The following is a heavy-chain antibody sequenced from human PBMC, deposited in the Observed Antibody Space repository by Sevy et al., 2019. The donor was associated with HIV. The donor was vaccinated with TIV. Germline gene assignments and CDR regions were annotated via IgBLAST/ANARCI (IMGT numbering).Heavy chain of an antibody. J-gene: IGHJ4*02. CDR3: VGRRYSSAYGWSYHFDH. Sequence: GGSLRLSCAASAFTFSDYYMSWIRQAPGKGLEWVSYITSSGITLFTADSVKGRFAVSRDNAKNSLYLQMNNLRAEDTAVDFCVGRRYSSAYGWSYHFDHWGRGTLVTVSS. CDR1: AFTFSDYY. D-gene: IGHD5-18*01. V-gene: IGHV3-11*01. CDR2: ITSSGITL.